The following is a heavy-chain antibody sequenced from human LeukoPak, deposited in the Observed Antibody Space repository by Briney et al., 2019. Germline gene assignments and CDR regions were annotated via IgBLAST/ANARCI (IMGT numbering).Heavy chain of an antibody. J-gene: IGHJ4*02. Sequence: GGSLRLSCAASGFTFSSYSMMWVRQAPGKGLEWVSYISSSSTTIHYADSVKGRFTISRDNAKNSVYLQMNSLRAEDTAVYYCARDFYILTGYPYWGQGTLVTVSS. CDR2: ISSSSTTI. D-gene: IGHD3-9*01. CDR3: ARDFYILTGYPY. CDR1: GFTFSSYS. V-gene: IGHV3-48*01.